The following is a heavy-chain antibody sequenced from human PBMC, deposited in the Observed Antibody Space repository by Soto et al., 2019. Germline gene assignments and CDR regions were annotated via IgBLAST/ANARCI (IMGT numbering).Heavy chain of an antibody. D-gene: IGHD2-21*02. J-gene: IGHJ4*02. Sequence: GASVKVSCKASGYTFTNYAIHWVRQAPGQRLEGMGWVNGGKGNTKYSQKFQERVTITRGTSASRAYMELGRRRCEGTGGYYCASDRALPSNINFDYWGQRTLVTVSS. CDR3: ASDRALPSNINFDY. CDR2: VNGGKGNT. V-gene: IGHV1-3*01. CDR1: GYTFTNYA.